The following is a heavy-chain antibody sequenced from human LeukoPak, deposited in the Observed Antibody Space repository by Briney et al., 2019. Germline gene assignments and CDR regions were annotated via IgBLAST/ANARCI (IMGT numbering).Heavy chain of an antibody. CDR3: ARLWSTDCSGGSCPHQPNY. J-gene: IGHJ4*02. CDR2: MYHSGST. Sequence: PSETLSLTCTVSSGSISSHYWSWIRQPPGQGLEFIGYMYHSGSTNYNPSLKSRVTISVDTSKNQFSLKLSSVIAADTAVYYCARLWSTDCSGGSCPHQPNYWGQGTLVTVSS. V-gene: IGHV4-59*08. CDR1: SGSISSHY. D-gene: IGHD2-15*01.